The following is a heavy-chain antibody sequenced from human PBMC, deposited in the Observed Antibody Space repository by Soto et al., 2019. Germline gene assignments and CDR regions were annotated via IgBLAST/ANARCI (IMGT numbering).Heavy chain of an antibody. D-gene: IGHD1-1*01. CDR3: AYRKGAATGTGNWCDP. CDR1: GSSLSTNGVG. J-gene: IGHJ5*02. V-gene: IGHV2-5*02. Sequence: QITLKESGPTLVKPTETLTLTCTFSGSSLSTNGVGVCWIRKPPGKALEWLGLFYWDDDKRYSPSLQNRLTISKDTSKNQVVLTMANLAPEDTGTYYCAYRKGAATGTGNWCDPWVQGTPVNFS. CDR2: FYWDDDK.